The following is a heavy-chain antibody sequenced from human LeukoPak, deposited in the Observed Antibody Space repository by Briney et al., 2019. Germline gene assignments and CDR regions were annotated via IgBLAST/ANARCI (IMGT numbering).Heavy chain of an antibody. CDR3: ARDAGSAVGHYYTMDV. CDR1: EFTFSTYA. V-gene: IGHV3-30-3*01. CDR2: ISSDGSIK. J-gene: IGHJ6*02. Sequence: GGSLRLSCAASEFTFSTYAIHWVRQAPGKGLDWVALISSDGSIKYYVDSVKGRFTISRDNSQTTLFLQMNSLRAEDTAVYYCARDAGSAVGHYYTMDVWGQGTTVTVSS.